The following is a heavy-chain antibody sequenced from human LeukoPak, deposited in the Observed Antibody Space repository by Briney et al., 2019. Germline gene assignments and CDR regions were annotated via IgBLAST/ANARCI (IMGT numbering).Heavy chain of an antibody. V-gene: IGHV4-59*08. CDR1: GVSISQYY. Sequence: SETLSLTCTVSGVSISQYYWSWIRQSPGKGLEWIGYVHYSGKTNFNPSLKSRVTISMDTSKKQFSLKLTSVTAADTAVYYCARRAPLSFFRAQHPLDRWGQGTMVTVSS. J-gene: IGHJ3*02. D-gene: IGHD3-3*01. CDR2: VHYSGKT. CDR3: ARRAPLSFFRAQHPLDR.